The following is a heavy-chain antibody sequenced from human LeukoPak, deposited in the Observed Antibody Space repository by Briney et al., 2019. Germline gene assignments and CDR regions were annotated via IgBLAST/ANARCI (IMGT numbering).Heavy chain of an antibody. CDR1: GGSISSGSYY. CDR2: IYTSGST. D-gene: IGHD3-3*01. V-gene: IGHV4-61*02. CDR3: ARRFENYYYYMDV. Sequence: SETLSLTCTVSGGSISSGSYYWSWIRQPAGKGLEWIGRIYTSGSTNYNPSLKSRVTISVDTSKNQFSLKLSSVTAADTAVYYCARRFENYYYYMDVWGKGTTVTISS. J-gene: IGHJ6*03.